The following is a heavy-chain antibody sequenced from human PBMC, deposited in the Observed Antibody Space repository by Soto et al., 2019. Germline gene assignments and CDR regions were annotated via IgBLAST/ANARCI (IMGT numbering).Heavy chain of an antibody. CDR3: ARSIVVVTALDY. CDR1: GYTFTSYD. V-gene: IGHV1-8*01. D-gene: IGHD2-21*02. Sequence: GASVKVSCKASGYTFTSYDINWVRQATGQGLEWMGWMNPNSGNTSYAQKFQGRVTITRNTSTSTAYMELSSLRSEDTAVYYCARSIVVVTALDYWGQGTLVTVSS. J-gene: IGHJ4*02. CDR2: MNPNSGNT.